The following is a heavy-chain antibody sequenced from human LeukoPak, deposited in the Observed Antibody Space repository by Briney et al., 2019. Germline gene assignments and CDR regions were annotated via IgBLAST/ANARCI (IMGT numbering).Heavy chain of an antibody. CDR2: IDISGGST. V-gene: IGHV3-23*01. Sequence: GGTLRLSCAVSGFTFNSHAMCWVRQAPGKGLEWVSSIDISGGSTYYVDSVKGRFTISRDNSKNTLYLQMNSLRPEDTAVYYCAKDQHYYGSGSYYNPPDYWGQGTLVTVSS. CDR3: AKDQHYYGSGSYYNPPDY. D-gene: IGHD3-10*01. CDR1: GFTFNSHA. J-gene: IGHJ4*02.